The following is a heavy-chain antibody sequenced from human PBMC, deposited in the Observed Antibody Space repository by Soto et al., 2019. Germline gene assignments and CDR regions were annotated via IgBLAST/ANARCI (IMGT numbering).Heavy chain of an antibody. CDR1: GGSISSSSYY. CDR3: AISKGTGFWSGLYYFDY. V-gene: IGHV4-39*01. J-gene: IGHJ4*02. CDR2: IYYSGST. Sequence: QLQLQESGPGLVKPSETLSLTCTVSGGSISSSSYYWGWIRQPPGKGLAWIGSIYYSGSTYYNPSLKSRVTISVDTSKNQFSLKLSSVTAADTAVYYCAISKGTGFWSGLYYFDYWGQGTLVTVSS. D-gene: IGHD3-3*01.